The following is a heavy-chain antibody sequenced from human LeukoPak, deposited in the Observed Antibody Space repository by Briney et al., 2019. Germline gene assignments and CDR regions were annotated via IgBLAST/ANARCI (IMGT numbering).Heavy chain of an antibody. D-gene: IGHD3-10*01. CDR1: GYTFTNYA. V-gene: IGHV7-4-1*02. Sequence: ASVKVSCKASGYTFTNYAMHWVRQAPGQGLEWMGWINTNTGNPTYAQGFTGRFVFSLDTSVSTAYLQISSLKAEDTAVYYCARVPRLRRITMVRGNWFDPWGQGTLVTVSS. CDR2: INTNTGNP. J-gene: IGHJ5*02. CDR3: ARVPRLRRITMVRGNWFDP.